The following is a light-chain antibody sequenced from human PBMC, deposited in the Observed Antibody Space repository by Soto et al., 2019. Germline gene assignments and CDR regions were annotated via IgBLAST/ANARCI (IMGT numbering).Light chain of an antibody. CDR1: QSVNSSY. V-gene: IGKV3-20*01. CDR3: QQYGNWPIT. J-gene: IGKJ5*01. CDR2: GAS. Sequence: EIVLTQSPGTLSLSPGERVTLSCRASQSVNSSYLAWYQHKPGQAPRLLIYGASTRATGIPDRFSGSGSGTDFTLTIARLEPGDFAVYYCQQYGNWPITFGQGTRLEIK.